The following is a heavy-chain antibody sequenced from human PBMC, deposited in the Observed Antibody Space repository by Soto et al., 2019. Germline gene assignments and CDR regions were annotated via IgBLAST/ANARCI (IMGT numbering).Heavy chain of an antibody. CDR1: GFTFDDYA. D-gene: IGHD2-15*01. Sequence: GGSLRLSCAASGFTFDDYAMHWVRQAPGKGLEWVSGISWNSGSIGYADSVKGRFTISRDNAKNSLYLQMNSLRAEDTALYYCAKDKHLVLRDAFDIWGQGTMVTVSS. V-gene: IGHV3-9*01. J-gene: IGHJ3*02. CDR3: AKDKHLVLRDAFDI. CDR2: ISWNSGSI.